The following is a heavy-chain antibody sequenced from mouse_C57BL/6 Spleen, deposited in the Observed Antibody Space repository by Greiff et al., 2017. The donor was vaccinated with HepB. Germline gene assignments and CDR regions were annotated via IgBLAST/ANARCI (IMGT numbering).Heavy chain of an antibody. J-gene: IGHJ4*01. Sequence: QVQLKESGPELVKPGASVKISCKASGYTFTDYYINWVKQRPGQGLEWIGWIFPGSGSTYYNEKFKGKATLTVDKSSSTAYMLLSSLTSEDSAVYYCARGGNYDYYAMDYWGKGTSVTVSS. CDR2: IFPGSGST. CDR1: GYTFTDYY. CDR3: ARGGNYDYYAMDY. D-gene: IGHD1-1*01. V-gene: IGHV1-75*01.